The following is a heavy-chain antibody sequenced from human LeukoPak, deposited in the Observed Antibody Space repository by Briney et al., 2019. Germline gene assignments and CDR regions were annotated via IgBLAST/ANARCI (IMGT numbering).Heavy chain of an antibody. CDR2: IYHGGST. CDR3: AGTIAAAGRINNWFDP. CDR1: GYSISSGYY. V-gene: IGHV4-38-2*02. J-gene: IGHJ5*02. D-gene: IGHD6-13*01. Sequence: SETLSLTCTVSGYSISSGYYWGWSRQPPGKGLGWGGSIYHGGSTYYKPFLKSRVTISVDTSKNQFSLRLSSVTAADTAVYYCAGTIAAAGRINNWFDPWGQGTLVTVSS.